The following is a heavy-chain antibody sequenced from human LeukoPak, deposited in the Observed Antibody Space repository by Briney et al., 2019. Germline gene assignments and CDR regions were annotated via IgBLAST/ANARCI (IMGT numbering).Heavy chain of an antibody. Sequence: SETLSLTCAVYGGSFSGYYWSWIRQPPGKGLEWIGEITHSGGTNYNPSLKSRVTISVDTSKNQFSLKLSSVTAADTAVYYCARWGNRKYPFDYWGQGTLVTVSS. J-gene: IGHJ4*02. CDR1: GGSFSGYY. CDR3: ARWGNRKYPFDY. V-gene: IGHV4-34*01. CDR2: ITHSGGT. D-gene: IGHD3-16*01.